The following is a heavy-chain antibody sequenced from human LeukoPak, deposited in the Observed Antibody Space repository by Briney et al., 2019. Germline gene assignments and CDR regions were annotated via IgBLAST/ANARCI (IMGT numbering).Heavy chain of an antibody. V-gene: IGHV3-23*01. Sequence: PPGGSLRLSCAASGFTFSSYAMSWVRQAPGKGLEWVSAIRGSGGSTYYADSVKGRFTISRDNSKNTLYLQMNSLRAEDTAVYYCAKFLLGGTVTTGFDYWGQGTLVTVSS. D-gene: IGHD4-17*01. J-gene: IGHJ4*02. CDR3: AKFLLGGTVTTGFDY. CDR1: GFTFSSYA. CDR2: IRGSGGST.